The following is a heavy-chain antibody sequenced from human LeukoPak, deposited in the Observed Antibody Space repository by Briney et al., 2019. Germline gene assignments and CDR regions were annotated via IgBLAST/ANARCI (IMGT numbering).Heavy chain of an antibody. CDR3: AKDLVAVAVARVDY. J-gene: IGHJ4*02. CDR2: ISGSGGST. Sequence: PGGSLRLSCAASGFTFSSYAMSWVRQAPGKGLEWVSAISGSGGSTYYADSVKGRFTISRDNSKNTLYLQMNSLRGEDTAVYYCAKDLVAVAVARVDYWGQGTLVTVSS. V-gene: IGHV3-23*01. D-gene: IGHD6-19*01. CDR1: GFTFSSYA.